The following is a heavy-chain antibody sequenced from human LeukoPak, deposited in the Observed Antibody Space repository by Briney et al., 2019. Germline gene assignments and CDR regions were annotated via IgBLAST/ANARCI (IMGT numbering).Heavy chain of an antibody. CDR2: IKGDGSSI. V-gene: IGHV3-74*01. CDR1: GFTFSTYR. D-gene: IGHD5-18*01. Sequence: GGSLRLSCAASGFTFSTYRMCWVRQAPGKGPVWVSHIKGDGSSISYVDSVKGRFIISRDNARNTLYLQMNSLRVEDTALYYCARGGYTAGFDIWGQGTMVTVSS. CDR3: ARGGYTAGFDI. J-gene: IGHJ3*02.